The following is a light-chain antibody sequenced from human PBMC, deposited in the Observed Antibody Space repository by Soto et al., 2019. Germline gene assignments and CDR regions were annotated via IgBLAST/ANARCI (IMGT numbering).Light chain of an antibody. CDR2: GAS. Sequence: EIVMTQSPATLSVSPGERVTLSCRASQSVSGNLAWYQQKPGQAPRVLIYGASTRATGIPARVSGSGSGTEFTLTISSLQSEDFAVYYCQQYNDWLFTFGGGTRVEIK. J-gene: IGKJ4*01. CDR1: QSVSGN. CDR3: QQYNDWLFT. V-gene: IGKV3-15*01.